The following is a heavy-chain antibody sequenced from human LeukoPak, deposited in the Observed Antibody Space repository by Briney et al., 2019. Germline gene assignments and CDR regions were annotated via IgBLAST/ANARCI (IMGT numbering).Heavy chain of an antibody. Sequence: SVKVSCKASGGTFSSYAISWVRQAPGQGLEWMGGIIPIFGTANYAQKFQGRVTITADESTSTAYMEPSSLRSEDTAVYYCAREDGVDTASYFDYWGQGTLVTVSS. J-gene: IGHJ4*02. CDR3: AREDGVDTASYFDY. CDR1: GGTFSSYA. CDR2: IIPIFGTA. V-gene: IGHV1-69*13. D-gene: IGHD5-18*01.